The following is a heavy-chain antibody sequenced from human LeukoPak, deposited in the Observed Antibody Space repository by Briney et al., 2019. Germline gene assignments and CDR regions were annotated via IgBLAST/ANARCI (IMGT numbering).Heavy chain of an antibody. CDR3: ARDGGGLGATYFDY. J-gene: IGHJ4*02. Sequence: SETLSLTCTVSGGSISSYYWSWIRQPPGKGLEWIGYIYYSGSTNYSPSLKSRVTISVDTSKNQFSLKLSSVTAADTAVYYCARDGGGLGATYFDYWGQGTLVTVSS. CDR1: GGSISSYY. D-gene: IGHD1-26*01. V-gene: IGHV4-59*01. CDR2: IYYSGST.